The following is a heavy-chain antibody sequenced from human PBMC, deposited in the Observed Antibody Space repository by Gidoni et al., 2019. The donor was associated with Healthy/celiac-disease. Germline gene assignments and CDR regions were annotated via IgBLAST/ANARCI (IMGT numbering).Heavy chain of an antibody. V-gene: IGHV4-59*01. CDR3: ARDGGDNTPYWFDP. Sequence: QMQLQESGPGLLKPSETLSLTCTVSGPSITTYYWTWIRQPPGKGLEWIGYIYYSGSGNYNPSLKSRVTISVDTSKNHFSLKLTSVTAADTAVYYCARDGGDNTPYWFDPWGQGTLVTVSS. J-gene: IGHJ5*02. CDR2: IYYSGSG. CDR1: GPSITTYY. D-gene: IGHD2-21*02.